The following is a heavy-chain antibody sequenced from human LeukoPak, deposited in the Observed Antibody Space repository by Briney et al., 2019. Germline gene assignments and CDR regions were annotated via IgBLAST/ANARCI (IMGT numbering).Heavy chain of an antibody. D-gene: IGHD6-6*01. CDR1: GGSFSGYY. V-gene: IGHV4-34*01. CDR3: AREGSSSLMFDY. CDR2: INHSRST. J-gene: IGHJ4*02. Sequence: PSETLSLTCAVYGGSFSGYYWSWIRQPPGKGLEWIGEINHSRSTNYNPSLKSRVTISVDTSKNQFSLKLSSVTAADTAVYYCAREGSSSLMFDYWGQGTLVTVSS.